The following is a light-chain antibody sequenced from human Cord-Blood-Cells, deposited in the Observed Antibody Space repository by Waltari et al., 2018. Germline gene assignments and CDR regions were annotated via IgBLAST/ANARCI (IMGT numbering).Light chain of an antibody. V-gene: IGLV1-44*01. Sequence: QSVLTQPPSASGTPGQRVTISCSGSSSNIGSNTVNWYQQLPGTAPKLLIYSNTQRPSGVPDRSSVSKSGTSASLAISGLQSEDEADYYWAAWDDSLNGYVFGTGTKVTVL. CDR2: SNT. J-gene: IGLJ1*01. CDR3: AAWDDSLNGYV. CDR1: SSNIGSNT.